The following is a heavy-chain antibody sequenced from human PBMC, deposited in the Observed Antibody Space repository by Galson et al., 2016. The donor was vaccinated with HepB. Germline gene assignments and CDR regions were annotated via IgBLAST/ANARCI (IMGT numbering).Heavy chain of an antibody. CDR2: SSGTGATT. J-gene: IGHJ3*02. CDR3: TRDGYNHIAFDI. CDR1: GFTLSTYA. V-gene: IGHV3-23*01. Sequence: SLRLSCAASGFTLSTYAMSWVRQAPGKGLEWVPSSSGTGATTYYADSVKGRFTISRDNLRNTLYLQLDSLRAEDTALYYCTRDGYNHIAFDIWGRGTMVTVSS. D-gene: IGHD5-24*01.